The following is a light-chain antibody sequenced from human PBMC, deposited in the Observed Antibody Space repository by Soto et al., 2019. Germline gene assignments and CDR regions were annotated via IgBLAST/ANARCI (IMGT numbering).Light chain of an antibody. CDR2: GAS. CDR1: QSVSSS. CDR3: QQYNNWWT. V-gene: IGKV3-15*01. J-gene: IGKJ1*01. Sequence: EIVMTQSPATLSVSPGERATLSCRASQSVSSSLAWYQQKPGQAPRLLIYGASTRATGIPARFSGSGSETEFTLTNSSLQSEDFAVYYCQQYNNWWTFGQGTKVEIK.